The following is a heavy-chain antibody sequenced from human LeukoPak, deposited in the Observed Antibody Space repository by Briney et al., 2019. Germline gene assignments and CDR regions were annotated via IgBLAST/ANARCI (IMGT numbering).Heavy chain of an antibody. J-gene: IGHJ4*02. D-gene: IGHD1-26*01. CDR2: IKTKIDGGTT. CDR3: TTDHEWAGYFGSRKPYDY. Sequence: GGSLRLSCSAYGLSFSNDWMSWVRQAPGKGLEWVGRIKTKIDGGTTDYAAPVKGRFTISRDDSRNTLYLQMKSLKTEDTAVYYCTTDHEWAGYFGSRKPYDYWGQGTLVTVSS. CDR1: GLSFSNDW. V-gene: IGHV3-15*01.